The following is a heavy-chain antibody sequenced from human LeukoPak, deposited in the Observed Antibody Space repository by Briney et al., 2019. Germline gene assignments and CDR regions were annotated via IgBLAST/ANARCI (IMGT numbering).Heavy chain of an antibody. CDR1: GYTFTSYG. V-gene: IGHV1-18*01. D-gene: IGHD2-2*01. CDR2: ISAYNGNT. Sequence: GASVEVSCKASGYTFTSYGISWVRQAPGQGLEWMGWISAYNGNTNYAQKLQGRVTMTRDTSTSTAYMELRSLRSDDTAVYYCARTEAAADEFDYWGQGTLVTVSS. J-gene: IGHJ4*02. CDR3: ARTEAAADEFDY.